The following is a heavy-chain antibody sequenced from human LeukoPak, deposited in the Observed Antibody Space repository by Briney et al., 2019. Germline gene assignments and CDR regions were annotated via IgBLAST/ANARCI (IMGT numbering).Heavy chain of an antibody. CDR2: IRSKANNYAT. CDR3: TTAPYCSGGSCYGDYYYYGMDV. Sequence: PGGSLRLSCAASGFTFSGSAMHWVRQASGKGLEWVGRIRSKANNYATAYAASVKGRFTISRDDSKNTAYLQMNSLKTEDTAVYYCTTAPYCSGGSCYGDYYYYGMDVWGQGTTVTVSS. V-gene: IGHV3-73*01. D-gene: IGHD2-15*01. CDR1: GFTFSGSA. J-gene: IGHJ6*02.